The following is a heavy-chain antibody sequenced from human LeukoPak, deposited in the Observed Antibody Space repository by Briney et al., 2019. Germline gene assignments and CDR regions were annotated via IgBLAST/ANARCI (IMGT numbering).Heavy chain of an antibody. CDR3: ARGGIQVSGIDEFDY. Sequence: PGGSLRLSCVASGFNFIDYDTHWVRQVIGKGLEWVSAIGIRGDTHYSGSVKGRFTISRENAESSLYLQMNSLRAEDTAVYYCARGGIQVSGIDEFDYWGQGTLVTVSS. J-gene: IGHJ4*02. CDR2: IGIRGDT. D-gene: IGHD6-19*01. CDR1: GFNFIDYD. V-gene: IGHV3-13*01.